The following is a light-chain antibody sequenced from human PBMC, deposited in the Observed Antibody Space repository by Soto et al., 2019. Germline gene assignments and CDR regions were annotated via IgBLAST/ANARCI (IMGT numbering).Light chain of an antibody. CDR2: GAS. V-gene: IGKV3-11*01. CDR3: QQRGEWPPGAT. CDR1: QSVSSK. Sequence: EIVMTQSPATLSVSPGERATLSCRASQSVSSKLAWYQQKPGQAPRLLIYGASNRATGIPARFSGSGSGTDFTLTISSLEPEDFAVYYCQQRGEWPPGATFGQGTRLEIK. J-gene: IGKJ5*01.